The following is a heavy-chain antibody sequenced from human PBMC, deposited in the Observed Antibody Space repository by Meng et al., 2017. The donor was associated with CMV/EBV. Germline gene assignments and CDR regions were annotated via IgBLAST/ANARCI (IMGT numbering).Heavy chain of an antibody. Sequence: GESPKIPFAASGFPFRSFAISGVRQAPGKGLEWVSYISSSGSNIYYADSVKGRFTISRDNAKNSLYLQMNRLRAEDTAVYYCARGRRGYSGYDFYDYWGQGTLVTVSS. V-gene: IGHV3-48*04. J-gene: IGHJ4*02. CDR3: ARGRRGYSGYDFYDY. CDR2: ISSSGSNI. CDR1: GFPFRSFA. D-gene: IGHD5-12*01.